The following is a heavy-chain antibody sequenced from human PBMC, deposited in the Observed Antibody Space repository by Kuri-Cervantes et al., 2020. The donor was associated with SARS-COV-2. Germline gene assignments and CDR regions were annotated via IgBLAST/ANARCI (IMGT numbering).Heavy chain of an antibody. V-gene: IGHV3-21*01. CDR2: ISSSSSYI. CDR1: GFTFSSYS. CDR3: ARDYGSGPSGAYYYYGMDV. J-gene: IGHJ6*02. Sequence: GESLKISCAASGFTFSSYSMNWVRQAPGKGLEWVSSISSSSSYISHADSVKGRFTISRDNAKNSLYLQMNSLRAEDTAVYYCARDYGSGPSGAYYYYGMDVWGQGTTVTVSS. D-gene: IGHD3-10*01.